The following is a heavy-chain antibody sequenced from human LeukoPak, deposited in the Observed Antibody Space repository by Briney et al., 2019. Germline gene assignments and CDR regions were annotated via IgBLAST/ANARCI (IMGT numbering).Heavy chain of an antibody. Sequence: PGRSLRLSCAASGFTFSSYAMHWVRQAPGKGLEWVAVISYDGSNKYYADSVKGRFTISRDNSKNTLYLQMNSLRAEDTAVYYCARDTTTVAAVRTFDYWGQGTLVAVSS. CDR1: GFTFSSYA. J-gene: IGHJ4*02. CDR3: ARDTTTVAAVRTFDY. V-gene: IGHV3-30-3*01. CDR2: ISYDGSNK. D-gene: IGHD6-19*01.